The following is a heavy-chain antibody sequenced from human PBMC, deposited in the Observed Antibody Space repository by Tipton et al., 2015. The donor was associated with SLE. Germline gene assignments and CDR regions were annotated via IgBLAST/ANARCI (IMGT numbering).Heavy chain of an antibody. CDR3: AVTVRGYSYGALDY. J-gene: IGHJ4*02. Sequence: SLRLSCAASGFTFSNHWMTWVRQAPGKGLEWVANIKQDGSETYYVGSVKGRLTISRDNAKKSLYLQMNSLRAADTAIYYCAVTVRGYSYGALDYWGQGTLVTVSS. CDR2: IKQDGSET. V-gene: IGHV3-7*01. CDR1: GFTFSNHW. D-gene: IGHD5-18*01.